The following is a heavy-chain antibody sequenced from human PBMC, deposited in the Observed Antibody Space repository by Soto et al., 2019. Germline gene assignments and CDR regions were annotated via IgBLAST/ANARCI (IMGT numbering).Heavy chain of an antibody. CDR2: ISSSGSTI. V-gene: IGHV3-48*03. D-gene: IGHD6-13*01. CDR1: GFTFSSYE. Sequence: GGSLRLSCAASGFTFSSYEMNWVRQAPGKGLEWVSYISSSGSTIYYADSVKGRFTISRDNAKNSLYLQVNSLRAEDTAVYYCARGDEYSSSWYWAGTFYGMDVWGQGTTVTVSS. J-gene: IGHJ6*02. CDR3: ARGDEYSSSWYWAGTFYGMDV.